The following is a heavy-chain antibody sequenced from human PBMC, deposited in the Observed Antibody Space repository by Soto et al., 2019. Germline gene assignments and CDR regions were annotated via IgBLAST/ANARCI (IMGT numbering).Heavy chain of an antibody. J-gene: IGHJ4*02. CDR3: ARHKHHSSAPSAY. Sequence: SETLSLTCTVSGGSISSSSYYWGWIRQPPGKGLEWIGSIYYSGSTYYTPSLKSRVTISVDTSKNQFSLKLSSVTAADTAVYYSARHKHHSSAPSAYRGQGTLVTVSS. CDR1: GGSISSSSYY. D-gene: IGHD3-22*01. V-gene: IGHV4-39*01. CDR2: IYYSGST.